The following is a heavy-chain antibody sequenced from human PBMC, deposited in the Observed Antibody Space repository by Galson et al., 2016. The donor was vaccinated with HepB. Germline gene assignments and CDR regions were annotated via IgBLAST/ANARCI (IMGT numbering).Heavy chain of an antibody. Sequence: SLRLSCAASGFSFSTFGMHWVRQAPGKGPEWVALIYYDGSDKYYTDSVRGRFTVSRDNSKNTLYLQMNSLRSDDTAFYYCARATYGDYGADPWGQGTLVTVSS. D-gene: IGHD4-17*01. CDR3: ARATYGDYGADP. CDR1: GFSFSTFG. J-gene: IGHJ5*02. V-gene: IGHV3-33*01. CDR2: IYYDGSDK.